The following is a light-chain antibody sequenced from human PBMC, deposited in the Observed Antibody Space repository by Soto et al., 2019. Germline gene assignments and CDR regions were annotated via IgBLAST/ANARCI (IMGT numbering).Light chain of an antibody. CDR2: DAS. Sequence: EIKMTHSPSTLSASVGDRVTVTCRASQTIGSWLAWYQQKPGKAPKFLIYDASTLHRGVPSRFSGSGFGTEFSLTISSLQPGDFGSYYCQHTRTFGQGTKVDVK. J-gene: IGKJ1*01. CDR3: QHTRT. V-gene: IGKV1-5*01. CDR1: QTIGSW.